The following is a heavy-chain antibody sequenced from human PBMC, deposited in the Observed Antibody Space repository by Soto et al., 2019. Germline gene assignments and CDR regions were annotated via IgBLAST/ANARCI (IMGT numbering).Heavy chain of an antibody. CDR2: IYYSGST. J-gene: IGHJ4*02. CDR1: GGSISSSSYY. CDR3: AGGEDTENTAMVI. V-gene: IGHV4-39*01. Sequence: KPSETLSLTCTVSGGSISSSSYYWGWIRQPPGKGLEWIGSIYYSGSTYYNPSLKSRVTISVDTSKNQFSLKLSSVTAADTAVYYCAGGEDTENTAMVIWGQGTLVTVSS. D-gene: IGHD5-18*01.